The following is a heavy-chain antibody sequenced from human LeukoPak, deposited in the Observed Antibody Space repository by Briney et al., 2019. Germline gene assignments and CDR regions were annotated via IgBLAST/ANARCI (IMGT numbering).Heavy chain of an antibody. CDR2: INPNSGGT. Sequence: ASVKVSCKASGYTFTGYYMHWVRQAPGQGLEWMGWINPNSGGTNYAQKFQGRVTMTRDTSICTAYMELSRLRSDDTAVYYCARGSSWYLASPFDIWGQGTMVTVSS. J-gene: IGHJ3*02. V-gene: IGHV1-2*02. D-gene: IGHD6-13*01. CDR3: ARGSSWYLASPFDI. CDR1: GYTFTGYY.